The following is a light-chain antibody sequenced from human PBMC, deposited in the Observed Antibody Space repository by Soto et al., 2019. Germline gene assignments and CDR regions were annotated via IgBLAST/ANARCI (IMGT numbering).Light chain of an antibody. J-gene: IGKJ5*01. CDR3: QQYGTSPGIT. Sequence: EIVLTQSPGTLSLSPGERATLSCRASPSTSSNYLAWFQQKPGQAPRLLIYAASSRATGIPDRFSSSGSGTDFTLTINRLEPEDFAVYYCQQYGTSPGITFGQGTRLEIK. CDR2: AAS. CDR1: PSTSSNY. V-gene: IGKV3-20*01.